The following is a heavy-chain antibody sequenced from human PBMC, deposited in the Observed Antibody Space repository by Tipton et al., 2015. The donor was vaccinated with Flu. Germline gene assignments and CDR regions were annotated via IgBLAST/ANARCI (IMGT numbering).Heavy chain of an antibody. D-gene: IGHD3-10*01. CDR3: ARGRLNAELLWFGELTY. Sequence: QVQLVQSGAEVKKPGSSVKVSCKASGGTFSSYAISWVRQAPGQGLEWMGGIIPIFGTANYAQKFQGRVTITADESTSTAYMELSSLRSEDTAVYYCARGRLNAELLWFGELTYWGQGTLVTVSS. V-gene: IGHV1-69*01. CDR2: IIPIFGTA. J-gene: IGHJ4*02. CDR1: GGTFSSYA.